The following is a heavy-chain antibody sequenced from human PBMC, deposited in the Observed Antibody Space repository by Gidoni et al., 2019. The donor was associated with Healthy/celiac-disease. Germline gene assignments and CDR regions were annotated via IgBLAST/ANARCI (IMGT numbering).Heavy chain of an antibody. CDR1: GFTFSSYA. D-gene: IGHD3-22*01. J-gene: IGHJ4*02. Sequence: QVQLVESGGGVVQPGRSLILSCAASGFTFSSYAMHWVRQAPGKGLEWVAVISYDGSNKYYADSVKGRFTISRDNSKNTLYLQMNSLRAEDTAVYYCARAAKDSSGYCLDYWGQGTLVTVSS. V-gene: IGHV3-30-3*01. CDR3: ARAAKDSSGYCLDY. CDR2: ISYDGSNK.